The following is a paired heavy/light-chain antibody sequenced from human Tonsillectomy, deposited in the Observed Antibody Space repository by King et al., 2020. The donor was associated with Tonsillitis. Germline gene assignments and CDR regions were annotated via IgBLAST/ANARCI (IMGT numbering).Light chain of an antibody. Sequence: DIQMTQSPSSVSASVGDRVTITCRASQGISSYLAWYQQKPGKAPNLLIYAASNLESGVPSRFSGSGSGTDFTLTISSLQPEDFATYYCQHANSFPLTFGGGTKVEIK. CDR1: QGISSY. V-gene: IGKV1-12*01. CDR3: QHANSFPLT. CDR2: AAS. J-gene: IGKJ4*01.
Heavy chain of an antibody. D-gene: IGHD3-10*01. CDR3: AKDLLVGAYFYMDV. Sequence: EVQLLESGGGLVQPGGSLRLSCAASGFTITTYAMTWVRQTPGKGLEWVSSISTANTYYSDSVKGRFTISRDSSKNTLYLQMNSLRAGDTAVYYCAKDLLVGAYFYMDVWGKGTTVTVSS. CDR2: ISTANT. CDR1: GFTITTYA. J-gene: IGHJ6*03. V-gene: IGHV3-23*01.